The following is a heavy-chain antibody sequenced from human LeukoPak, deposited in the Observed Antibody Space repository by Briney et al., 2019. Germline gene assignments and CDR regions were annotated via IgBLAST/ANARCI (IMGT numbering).Heavy chain of an antibody. Sequence: SETLSLTCTVSSGSISSYYWSWIRQPPGKGLEWIGYVYYSGSANYNPSLKSRVTISVDTSKNQFSLKLSSVTAADTAVYYCARRGSMGGSFVGAFDIWGQGTMVTVSS. V-gene: IGHV4-59*08. D-gene: IGHD1-26*01. CDR1: SGSISSYY. CDR2: VYYSGSA. CDR3: ARRGSMGGSFVGAFDI. J-gene: IGHJ3*02.